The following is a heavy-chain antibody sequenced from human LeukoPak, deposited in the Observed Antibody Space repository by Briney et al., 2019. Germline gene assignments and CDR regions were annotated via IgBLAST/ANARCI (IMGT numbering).Heavy chain of an antibody. CDR1: GFSLSTSGVG. V-gene: IGHV2-5*02. D-gene: IGHD5-18*01. J-gene: IGHJ4*02. CDR2: IYWDDDK. Sequence: SGPTLVNPTQALTLTCTFSGFSLSTSGVGVGWIRQPPGKALECLAFIYWDDDKRYSPSLKNRLTITKDTSKNQVVLTMTNMDPVDTATYYCTHRPRGGYSHAWVYWGQGTLLTVSS. CDR3: THRPRGGYSHAWVY.